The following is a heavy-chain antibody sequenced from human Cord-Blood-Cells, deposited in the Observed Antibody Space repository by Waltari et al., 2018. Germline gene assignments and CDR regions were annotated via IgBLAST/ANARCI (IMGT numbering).Heavy chain of an antibody. CDR2: IYHRGST. CDR1: GGSISSGGYS. D-gene: IGHD6-6*01. J-gene: IGHJ3*02. Sequence: QLQLQESGSGLVKPSQTLSLTCAVSGGSISSGGYSWSWIRQPPGKGLGWIGYIYHRGSTYYTPSLKSRVTMSVDRSKNQFSRKLSSVTAADTAVYYCARGEQLAHAFDIWGQGTMVTVPS. CDR3: ARGEQLAHAFDI. V-gene: IGHV4-30-2*01.